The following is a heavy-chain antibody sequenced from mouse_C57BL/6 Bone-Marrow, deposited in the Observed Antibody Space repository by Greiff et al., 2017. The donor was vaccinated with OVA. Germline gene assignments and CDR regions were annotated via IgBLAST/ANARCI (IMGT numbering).Heavy chain of an antibody. J-gene: IGHJ4*01. CDR3: ARLSYYYGSSSYAMDY. D-gene: IGHD1-1*01. Sequence: QVQLQQSGPELVKPGASVKISCKASGYAFSSSWMNWVKQRPGKGLEWIGRIYPGDGDTNYNGKFKGKATLTADKSSSTAYMQLSSLTSEDSAVYFCARLSYYYGSSSYAMDYWGQGTSVTVSS. V-gene: IGHV1-82*01. CDR1: GYAFSSSW. CDR2: IYPGDGDT.